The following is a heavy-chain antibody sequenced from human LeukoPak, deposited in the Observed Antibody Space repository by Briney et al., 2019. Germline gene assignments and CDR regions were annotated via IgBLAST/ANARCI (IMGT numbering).Heavy chain of an antibody. D-gene: IGHD6-19*01. V-gene: IGHV4-38-2*02. J-gene: IGHJ4*02. Sequence: SETLSLTCTVSGYSNSSGYYWGWIRQPPGKGLEWIGSIYHSGSTYYNPSLKSRVTISVDTSKNQSSLKLSSVTAADTAVYYCARSSMAVAGTLDYWGQGTLVTVSS. CDR2: IYHSGST. CDR3: ARSSMAVAGTLDY. CDR1: GYSNSSGYY.